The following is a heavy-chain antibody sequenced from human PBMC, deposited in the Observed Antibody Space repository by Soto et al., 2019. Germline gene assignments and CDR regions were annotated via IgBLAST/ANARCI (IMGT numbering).Heavy chain of an antibody. Sequence: GGSLRLSCAASGFTFSSYAMSWVRQAPGKGLEWVSAISGSGGSTYYEDTVKGRFTISRDNSKNKLYLKMNSLRAEDTAVYYCAKDLEVTTAPSDYWGQGTLVTVSS. V-gene: IGHV3-23*01. CDR2: ISGSGGST. D-gene: IGHD4-17*01. CDR3: AKDLEVTTAPSDY. CDR1: GFTFSSYA. J-gene: IGHJ4*02.